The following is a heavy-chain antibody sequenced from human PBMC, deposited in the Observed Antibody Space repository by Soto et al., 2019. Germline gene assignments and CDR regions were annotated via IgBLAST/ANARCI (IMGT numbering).Heavy chain of an antibody. J-gene: IGHJ6*02. Sequence: QVQLVESGGGLVKPGGSLRLSCAASGFSFSDYYMSWIRQAPGKGVEWVSYISSGSISTSYADSVKGRFTISRDNAKNSLYRQMNSLRAEDTAVYDCARPGGPKGYYYYSLDVWGQGTTVTVSS. CDR1: GFSFSDYY. CDR2: ISSGSIST. V-gene: IGHV3-11*05. CDR3: ARPGGPKGYYYYSLDV.